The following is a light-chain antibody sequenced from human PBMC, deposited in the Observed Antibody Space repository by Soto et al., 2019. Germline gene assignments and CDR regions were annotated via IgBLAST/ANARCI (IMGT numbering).Light chain of an antibody. V-gene: IGLV2-14*01. Sequence: QSVLTQPASVSGSPGQSITISGTGSSGDVGHYNYVSWYQQHPGKAPKLMIYEVSNRPSGVSNRFSGSKSGNTASLIISGLQAEDEADYYCTSYTNSRIWVFGGGTKLTVL. J-gene: IGLJ3*02. CDR2: EVS. CDR3: TSYTNSRIWV. CDR1: SGDVGHYNY.